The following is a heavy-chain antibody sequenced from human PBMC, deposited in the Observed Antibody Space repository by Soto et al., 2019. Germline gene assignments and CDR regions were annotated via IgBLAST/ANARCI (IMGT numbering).Heavy chain of an antibody. D-gene: IGHD3-10*01. CDR2: INHSGST. Sequence: SETLSLTCAVYGGSFSGYYWSWIRQPPGKGLEWIGEINHSGSTNYNPSLKSRVTISVDTSKNQFSLKLSSVTAADTAVYYCARGYYGSGSYYSEFDYWGQGTLVTVSS. V-gene: IGHV4-34*01. J-gene: IGHJ4*02. CDR3: ARGYYGSGSYYSEFDY. CDR1: GGSFSGYY.